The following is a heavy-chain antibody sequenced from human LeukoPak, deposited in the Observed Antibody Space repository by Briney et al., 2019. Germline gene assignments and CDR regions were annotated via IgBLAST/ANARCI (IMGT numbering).Heavy chain of an antibody. J-gene: IGHJ6*03. Sequence: PGRSLRLSCAASGLTVSSNYMTWVRQAPGKGLEWVSVIYSGGSTYYADSVKGRFTISRDNSKNTLYLQMNSLRAEDTAVYYCARRGIYYYYMDVWGKGTTVTVSS. CDR1: GLTVSSNY. V-gene: IGHV3-66*02. CDR3: ARRGIYYYYMDV. CDR2: IYSGGST. D-gene: IGHD3-10*01.